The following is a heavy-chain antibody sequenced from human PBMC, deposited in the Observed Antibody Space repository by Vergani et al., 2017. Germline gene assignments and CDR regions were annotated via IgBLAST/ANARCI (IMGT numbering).Heavy chain of an antibody. Sequence: QVQLVESGGGLVKPGGSLRLSCAASGFSFSDHYMTWIRQAPGKGLEWVSYISNSGNTIEYADSVKGRFSISRVNAKSSLFLQMDSLRAEDTAVYYCARDHRDYDDYPETFDIWGQGSMVTVSS. CDR1: GFSFSDHY. CDR3: ARDHRDYDDYPETFDI. V-gene: IGHV3-11*01. D-gene: IGHD5-12*01. CDR2: ISNSGNTI. J-gene: IGHJ3*02.